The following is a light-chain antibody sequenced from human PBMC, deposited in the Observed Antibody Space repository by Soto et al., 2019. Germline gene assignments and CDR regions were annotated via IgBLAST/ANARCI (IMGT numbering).Light chain of an antibody. CDR2: AAS. Sequence: DIQMTQSPSSLSASVVDTVTITCRASQGINDFLAWFQQKPGKAPKSLISAASSLQSGVPSKFSGSGSDRDFTLTISSLQPEDSATYYCQQYHSYPVTFGGGTKVEIK. CDR1: QGINDF. J-gene: IGKJ4*01. V-gene: IGKV1-16*02. CDR3: QQYHSYPVT.